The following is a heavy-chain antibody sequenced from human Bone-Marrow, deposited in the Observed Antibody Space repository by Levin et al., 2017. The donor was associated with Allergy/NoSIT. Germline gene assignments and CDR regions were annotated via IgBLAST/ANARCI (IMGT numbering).Heavy chain of an antibody. V-gene: IGHV3-53*01. CDR1: GFSVSSQH. Sequence: GESLKISCAASGFSVSSQHMSWVRQAPGKGLEWVSVIYTGDATSYADSVKGRFTISRDNSKNTLYLQMNSLRAEDTAVYYCAFYGGDSGGLDPWGQGTLVTVSS. D-gene: IGHD4-23*01. J-gene: IGHJ5*02. CDR2: IYTGDAT. CDR3: AFYGGDSGGLDP.